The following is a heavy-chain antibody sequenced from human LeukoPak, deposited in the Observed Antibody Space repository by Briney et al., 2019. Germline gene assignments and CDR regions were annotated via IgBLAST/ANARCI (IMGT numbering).Heavy chain of an antibody. CDR2: ISSSGSTI. CDR1: GFTSSDYY. CDR3: ARDSSSSWYGIDY. D-gene: IGHD6-13*01. V-gene: IGHV3-11*04. Sequence: GGSLRLSCAASGFTSSDYYMSWIRQAPGKGLEWVSYISSSGSTIYYADSVKGRFTISRDNAKNSLYLQMNSLRAEDTAVYYCARDSSSSWYGIDYWGQGTLVTVSS. J-gene: IGHJ4*02.